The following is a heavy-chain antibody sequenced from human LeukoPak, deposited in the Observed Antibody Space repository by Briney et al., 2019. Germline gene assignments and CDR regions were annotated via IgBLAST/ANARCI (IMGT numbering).Heavy chain of an antibody. CDR1: GYTFTGYY. CDR2: INPNSGGT. D-gene: IGHD3-10*01. J-gene: IGHJ3*02. Sequence: ASVKVSCKASGYTFTGYYMHWVRQAPGQGLEWMGWINPNSGGTNYAQKFQGRVTMTRDTSIGTAYMELSRLTSDDTAVYYCARNIWFGESADAFDIWGQGTMVTVSS. V-gene: IGHV1-2*02. CDR3: ARNIWFGESADAFDI.